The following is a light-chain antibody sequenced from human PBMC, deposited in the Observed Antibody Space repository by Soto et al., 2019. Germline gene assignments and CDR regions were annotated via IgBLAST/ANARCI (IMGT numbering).Light chain of an antibody. Sequence: DIQMTQSPSTLSASVGDRVTITCRASQTIGSWLAWYQQKPGTAPKFLIFDASTLESGVPSRFSGSGSGTEFTLTITSLQPDDFATYYCQQYNSYPWTFGQGTKVDIK. J-gene: IGKJ1*01. V-gene: IGKV1-5*01. CDR2: DAS. CDR1: QTIGSW. CDR3: QQYNSYPWT.